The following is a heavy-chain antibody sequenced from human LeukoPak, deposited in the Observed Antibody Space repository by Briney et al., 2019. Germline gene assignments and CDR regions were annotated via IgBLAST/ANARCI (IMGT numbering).Heavy chain of an antibody. CDR3: ARKALGGAAYYYGMDV. V-gene: IGHV1-69*01. Sequence: ASVKVSCKASGGTFSSYAIGWVRQAPGQGLEWMGGIIPIFGTANYAQKFQGRVTITADESTSTAYMELSSLRSEDTAVYYCARKALGGAAYYYGMDVWGQGTTVTVFS. CDR2: IIPIFGTA. J-gene: IGHJ6*02. D-gene: IGHD3-16*01. CDR1: GGTFSSYA.